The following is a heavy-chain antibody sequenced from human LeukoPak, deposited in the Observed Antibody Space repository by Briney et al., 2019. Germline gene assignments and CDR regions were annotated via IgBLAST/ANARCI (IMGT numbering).Heavy chain of an antibody. CDR3: ARDLLAARRAYYYYYYMDV. V-gene: IGHV3-30-3*01. J-gene: IGHJ6*03. CDR1: GFTFNSYA. Sequence: PGGSLRLSCAASGFTFNSYAMHWVRQAPGKGLEWVAVISYDGSNKYYADSVKGRFTISRDNSKNTLYLQMNSLRAEDTAVYYCARDLLAARRAYYYYYYMDVWGKGTTVTVSS. D-gene: IGHD6-6*01. CDR2: ISYDGSNK.